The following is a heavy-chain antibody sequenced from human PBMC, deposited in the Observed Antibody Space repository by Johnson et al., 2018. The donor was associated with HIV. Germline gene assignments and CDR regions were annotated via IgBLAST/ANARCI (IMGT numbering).Heavy chain of an antibody. Sequence: VQLVESGGGVVQPGGSLRLSCAASGFTFSNYGMSWVRQAPGKGLEWVSGINWNGGSTGYADSVKGRFTISRDNAKNSLYLQMNSLRAEDTALYYCARPDGAVASDFNAFDIWGQGTMVTVSS. CDR1: GFTFSNYG. V-gene: IGHV3-20*04. CDR3: ARPDGAVASDFNAFDI. J-gene: IGHJ3*02. D-gene: IGHD6-19*01. CDR2: INWNGGST.